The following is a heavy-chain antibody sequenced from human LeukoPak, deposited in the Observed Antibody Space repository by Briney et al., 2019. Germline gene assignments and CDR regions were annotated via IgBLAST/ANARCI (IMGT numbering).Heavy chain of an antibody. Sequence: PGGSLRLSCAASGFTFSDYYMSWIRQAPGKGLEWVSYISSSGSTIYYADSVKGRFTISRDNAKNSLYLQMNSLRAEDTAVYYCARQNIITMISNWFDPWGQGTLVTVSS. CDR1: GFTFSDYY. D-gene: IGHD3-22*01. V-gene: IGHV3-11*01. CDR3: ARQNIITMISNWFDP. CDR2: ISSSGSTI. J-gene: IGHJ5*02.